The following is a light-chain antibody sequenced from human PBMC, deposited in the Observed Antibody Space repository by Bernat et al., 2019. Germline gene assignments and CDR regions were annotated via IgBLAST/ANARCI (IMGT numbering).Light chain of an antibody. CDR3: ASWVSTLKGYV. J-gene: IGLJ1*01. V-gene: IGLV1-44*01. CDR2: STN. CDR1: SSNIGSDT. Sequence: QSVLTQPPSVSATPGQRVTISCSGSSSNIGSDTVNWYHQVPGTAPKLLIYSTNRRPSGVPDRFSGSKSGTSASLAISGLQSEDDGDYYCASWVSTLKGYVFGTGTKIAVL.